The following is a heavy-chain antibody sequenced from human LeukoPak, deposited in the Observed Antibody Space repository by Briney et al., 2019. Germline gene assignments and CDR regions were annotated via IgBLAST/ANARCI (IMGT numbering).Heavy chain of an antibody. D-gene: IGHD1-26*01. CDR2: IYHSGST. J-gene: IGHJ4*02. V-gene: IGHV4-38-2*01. CDR3: ASPQGFRGGATGDY. CDR1: GYSISSGYY. Sequence: PSETLSLTCAVSGYSISSGYYWGWIRQPPGKGLEWIGSIYHSGSTYYNPSLKSRVTISVDTSKNQFSLKLSSVTAADTAVYYCASPQGFRGGATGDYWGQGTLVTVSS.